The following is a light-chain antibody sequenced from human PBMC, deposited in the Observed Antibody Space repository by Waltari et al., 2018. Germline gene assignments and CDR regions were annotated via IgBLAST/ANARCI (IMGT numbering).Light chain of an antibody. Sequence: IQLTQSPSSLSASVGDKVTITCRASEGISTYLAWYQQQPGKAPKLLILGASTLQSGFPSRFSGSGSGTDFTLTISSLQPGDFATYYCQQLDKYPLTFGGGTKVEIK. CDR3: QQLDKYPLT. V-gene: IGKV1-9*01. CDR1: EGISTY. CDR2: GAS. J-gene: IGKJ4*01.